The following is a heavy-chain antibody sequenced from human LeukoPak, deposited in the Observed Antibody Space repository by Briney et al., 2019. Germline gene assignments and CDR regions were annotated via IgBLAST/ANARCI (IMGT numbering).Heavy chain of an antibody. CDR3: AKGGTPYCSSTSCYVPGY. CDR2: ISGSGGST. J-gene: IGHJ4*02. D-gene: IGHD2-2*01. CDR1: GFTFSSYT. V-gene: IGHV3-23*01. Sequence: TGGSLRLSCAASGFTFSSYTMSWVRQAPGKGLEWVSAISGSGGSTYYADSVKGRFTISRDNSKNTLYLQMNSLRAEDTAVYYCAKGGTPYCSSTSCYVPGYWGQGTLVTVSS.